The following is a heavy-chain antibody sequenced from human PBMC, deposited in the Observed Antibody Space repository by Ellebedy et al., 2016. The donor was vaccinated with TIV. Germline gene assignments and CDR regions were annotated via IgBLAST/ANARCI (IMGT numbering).Heavy chain of an antibody. V-gene: IGHV3-30*12. D-gene: IGHD5-12*01. CDR2: ISYDGSNK. CDR3: VAGAGWLPDF. CDR1: GFTFSNYG. J-gene: IGHJ4*02. Sequence: GGSLRLXXEVSGFTFSNYGMHWIRQAPGKGLEWVAVISYDGSNKYYADSVKGRFTISRDNAKTSLFLQMNSLRAEDTALYYCVAGAGWLPDFWGQGTLVAVSS.